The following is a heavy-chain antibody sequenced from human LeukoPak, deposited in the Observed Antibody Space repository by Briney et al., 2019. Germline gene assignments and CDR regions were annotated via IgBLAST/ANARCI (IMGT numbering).Heavy chain of an antibody. CDR1: GFTLSSYA. Sequence: GGSLRLSCAASGFTLSSYAMSWVRQAPGKGLEWVSAISDTGNTYHADSVKGRFTISRDSSKNTRFLQMNRLSPEDAAVYYCAKAPVTTCRGAFCYPFDYWGLGTLVTVSS. D-gene: IGHD2-15*01. V-gene: IGHV3-23*01. J-gene: IGHJ4*02. CDR2: ISDTGNT. CDR3: AKAPVTTCRGAFCYPFDY.